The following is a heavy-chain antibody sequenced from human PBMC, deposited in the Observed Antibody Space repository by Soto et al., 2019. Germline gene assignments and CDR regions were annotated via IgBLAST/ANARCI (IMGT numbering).Heavy chain of an antibody. CDR3: ARDVSIAVAGTRFDY. CDR1: EFTFSDYY. V-gene: IGHV3-11*01. D-gene: IGHD6-19*01. CDR2: ISSSGSTI. J-gene: IGHJ4*02. Sequence: QVQLVESGGGLVKPGGSLRLSCAASEFTFSDYYLSWIRQAPGKGLEWVSYISSSGSTIYYADSVKGRFTISRDNAKNSLYLQMNRLRAEDTAVYYCARDVSIAVAGTRFDYWGQGTLVTVSS.